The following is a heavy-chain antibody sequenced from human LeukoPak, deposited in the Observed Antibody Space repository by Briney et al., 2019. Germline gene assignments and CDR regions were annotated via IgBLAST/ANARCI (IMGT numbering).Heavy chain of an antibody. J-gene: IGHJ4*02. CDR3: ATSGWSLLFDY. Sequence: GGTLRLSCAASGFTFSSYAMSWVRQAPGKGLEWVSAISGSGGSTYYADSVKGRFTISRDNSKNTLYLQMNSLRAEDTAVYYCATSGWSLLFDYWGQGTLVTVSS. CDR1: GFTFSSYA. CDR2: ISGSGGST. V-gene: IGHV3-23*01. D-gene: IGHD6-19*01.